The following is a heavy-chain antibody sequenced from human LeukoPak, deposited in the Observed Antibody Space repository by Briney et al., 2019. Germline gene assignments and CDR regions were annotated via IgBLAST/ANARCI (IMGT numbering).Heavy chain of an antibody. Sequence: PSETLSLTCTVSGGSISSYYWSWIRQPPGKGLEWIGYIYYSGSTNYNPSLKSRVTISVDTSKNQFSLKLSSVTAADTAVYYCARDSEYYDSSGFDYWGQGTLVTVSS. CDR1: GGSISSYY. D-gene: IGHD3-22*01. J-gene: IGHJ4*02. CDR2: IYYSGST. V-gene: IGHV4-59*12. CDR3: ARDSEYYDSSGFDY.